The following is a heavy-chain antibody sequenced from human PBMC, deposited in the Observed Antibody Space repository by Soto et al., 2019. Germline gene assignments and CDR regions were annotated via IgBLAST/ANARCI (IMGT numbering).Heavy chain of an antibody. Sequence: EVQLLESGGGLVRPGGSLRLTCEGPEFTFRTYAMSWVRQVPGKGLEWGSGISVGGTNTMYAASVKGRFTISEDNSNSTLTIQINRLRLDDTAIYYFVKDPYGGWIRGFDAWGQETLVTVSS. V-gene: IGHV3-23*01. CDR2: ISVGGTNT. CDR1: EFTFRTYA. CDR3: VKDPYGGWIRGFDA. J-gene: IGHJ4*02. D-gene: IGHD5-18*01.